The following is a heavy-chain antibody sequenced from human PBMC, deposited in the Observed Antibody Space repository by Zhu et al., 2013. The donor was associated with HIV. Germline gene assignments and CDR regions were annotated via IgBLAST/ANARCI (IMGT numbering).Heavy chain of an antibody. CDR3: ARRGIAAYYYYMDV. Sequence: QVQLVQSGAEVRSLGPSVKVSCKASGYTFTSYGISWVRQAPGQGLEWMGWISAYSGNTNYAQNLQGRVIMTTDTSTSTAYMELRSLRSDDTAVYYCARRGIAAYYYYMDVWGKGTTVTVSS. J-gene: IGHJ6*03. V-gene: IGHV1-18*01. CDR2: ISAYSGNT. CDR1: GYTFTSYG. D-gene: IGHD6-13*01.